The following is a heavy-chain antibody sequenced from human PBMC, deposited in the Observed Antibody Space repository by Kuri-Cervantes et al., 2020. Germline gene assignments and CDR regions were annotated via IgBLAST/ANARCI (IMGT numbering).Heavy chain of an antibody. CDR1: GFTVSSNY. CDR2: IWSDGSNK. D-gene: IGHD5-12*01. J-gene: IGHJ4*02. Sequence: GGSLRLSCAASGFTVSSNYMSWVRQAPGKGLEWVAVIWSDGSNKYYADSVKGRFTISRDNSKNTLFLQMNSLRAEDTAVYYCAKGSDSGYDQDYWGQGSLVTVSS. CDR3: AKGSDSGYDQDY. V-gene: IGHV3-33*06.